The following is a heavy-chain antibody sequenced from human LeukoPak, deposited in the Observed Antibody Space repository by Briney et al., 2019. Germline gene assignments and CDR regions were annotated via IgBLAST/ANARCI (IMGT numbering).Heavy chain of an antibody. CDR3: ARLYYDSRTHFDY. D-gene: IGHD3-22*01. Sequence: GESLKISCKGSGYRFTSYWIGWVRQMPGKGLEWMGIIYPGDSDTRYSPSFQGQVTISADKSISTASLQWSSLKASDTVMYYCARLYYDSRTHFDYWGQGTLVTVSS. CDR1: GYRFTSYW. J-gene: IGHJ4*02. CDR2: IYPGDSDT. V-gene: IGHV5-51*01.